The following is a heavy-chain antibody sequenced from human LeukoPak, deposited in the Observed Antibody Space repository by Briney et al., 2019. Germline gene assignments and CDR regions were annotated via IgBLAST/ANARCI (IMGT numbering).Heavy chain of an antibody. V-gene: IGHV4-34*01. CDR2: INHSGST. Sequence: SETVSLTCAVYGGSFSGYYWSWIRQPPGKGLEWIGEINHSGSTNYNPSLKSRVTISVDTSRNQFSLKLSSVTAGDTAVYYCARLPLGFGEFGFDYWGQGTLVTVSS. J-gene: IGHJ4*02. CDR3: ARLPLGFGEFGFDY. D-gene: IGHD3-10*01. CDR1: GGSFSGYY.